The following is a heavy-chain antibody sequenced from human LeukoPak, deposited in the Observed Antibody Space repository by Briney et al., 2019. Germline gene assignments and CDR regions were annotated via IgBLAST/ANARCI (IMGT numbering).Heavy chain of an antibody. CDR3: ARYDSGLFYFDY. CDR1: GGSISSHY. J-gene: IGHJ4*02. D-gene: IGHD3-22*01. CDR2: IYYSGST. V-gene: IGHV4-59*11. Sequence: SETLSLTCTVSGGSISSHYRSWIRQPPGKGLEWIGDIYYSGSTNYNPSLKSRVTISSDTSKNQFSLKLSSVTAADTAVYYCARYDSGLFYFDYWGQGTLVTVSS.